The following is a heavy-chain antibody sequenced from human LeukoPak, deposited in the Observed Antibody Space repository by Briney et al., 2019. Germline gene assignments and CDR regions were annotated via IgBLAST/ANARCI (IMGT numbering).Heavy chain of an antibody. D-gene: IGHD1-26*01. V-gene: IGHV3-7*01. J-gene: IGHJ6*03. CDR2: IKQDGSEK. CDR1: GFTFSSYW. Sequence: GGSLRLSCAASGFTFSSYWMSWVRQAPGKGLEWVANIKQDGSEKYYVDSAKGRFTISRDNAKNSLYLQMNSLRAEDTAVYYCAREREVGATYYYYMDVWGKGPTVTVSS. CDR3: AREREVGATYYYYMDV.